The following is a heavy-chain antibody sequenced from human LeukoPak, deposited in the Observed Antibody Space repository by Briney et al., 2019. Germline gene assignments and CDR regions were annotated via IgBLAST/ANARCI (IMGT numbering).Heavy chain of an antibody. Sequence: WGFLRLSCGTPGFPFTNAWMGWVRQAPGEGLEWGGRIRRKTDGGTADYAAPVMGRFTISRDDSNNTLYLQMNSLKTEDTAVYYCISGFCSSASCYAWGRGTLVIVSS. V-gene: IGHV3-15*01. CDR3: ISGFCSSASCYA. D-gene: IGHD2-2*01. J-gene: IGHJ4*02. CDR2: IRRKTDGGTA. CDR1: GFPFTNAW.